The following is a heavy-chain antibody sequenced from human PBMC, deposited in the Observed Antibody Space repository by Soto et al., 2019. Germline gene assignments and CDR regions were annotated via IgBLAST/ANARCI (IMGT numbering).Heavy chain of an antibody. CDR1: GGSFSGYY. CDR3: ARETAAVISFDY. J-gene: IGHJ4*02. D-gene: IGHD6-13*01. Sequence: QVQLQQWGAGLLKPSETLSLTCAVYGGSFSGYYWSWIRQPPGKGLEWIGEINNSGSTNYNPSLTSRFLISVDTSKNQFSLKLISVTAADTAVYYCARETAAVISFDYWGQGTLVTVSS. CDR2: INNSGST. V-gene: IGHV4-34*01.